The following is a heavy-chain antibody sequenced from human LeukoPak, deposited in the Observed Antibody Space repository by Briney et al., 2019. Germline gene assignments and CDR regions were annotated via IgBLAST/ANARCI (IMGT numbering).Heavy chain of an antibody. V-gene: IGHV3-30*04. CDR3: ARPRYHYYYMDV. J-gene: IGHJ6*03. Sequence: GGSLRLSCAASGFTFSSYAMHWVRQAPGKGLEWVAVISYDGSNKYYADSVKGRFTNSRDNSKNTLYLQMNSLRAEDTAVYYCARPRYHYYYMDVWGKGTTVTVSS. D-gene: IGHD2-15*01. CDR1: GFTFSSYA. CDR2: ISYDGSNK.